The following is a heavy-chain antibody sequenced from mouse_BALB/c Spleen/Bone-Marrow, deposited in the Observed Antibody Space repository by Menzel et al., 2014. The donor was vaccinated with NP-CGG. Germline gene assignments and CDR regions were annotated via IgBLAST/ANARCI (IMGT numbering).Heavy chain of an antibody. D-gene: IGHD2-14*01. CDR1: GYTFTDYA. J-gene: IGHJ4*01. V-gene: IGHV1S137*01. CDR2: ISGYYGDA. Sequence: QVQLKESGAELVRPGASVKISCKGSGYTFTDYAIHWVKQSHAKSLEWIGLISGYYGDAIYNQEFKGKATMTVDKSSSTAYMDLARLTSEDSAIYYCARSGKVRNAMDYWGQGTSVTVSS. CDR3: ARSGKVRNAMDY.